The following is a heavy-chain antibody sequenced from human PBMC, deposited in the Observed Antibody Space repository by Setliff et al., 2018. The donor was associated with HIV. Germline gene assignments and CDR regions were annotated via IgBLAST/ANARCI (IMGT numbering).Heavy chain of an antibody. V-gene: IGHV4-4*07. CDR3: ARDGARRFDP. CDR2: IYTDENT. Sequence: KPSETLSLTCIVSGGSINSYYWSWIRQPAGKGLEWIGRIYTDENTNYNPSLKSRVTISVDTSKNQFSLKLSSVTAADTAVYYCARDGARRFDPWGQGTLVTVSS. CDR1: GGSINSYY. J-gene: IGHJ5*02.